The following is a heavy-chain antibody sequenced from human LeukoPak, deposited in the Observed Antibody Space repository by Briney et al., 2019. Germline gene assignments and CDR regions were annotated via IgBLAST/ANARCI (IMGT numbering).Heavy chain of an antibody. CDR3: AKGARGDTVTSIVGLNWFDP. CDR1: GITFRSYG. Sequence: PGRSLRLSCAASGITFRSYGMHWVRQAPGKGLEWVAVISYDGSHKYYADSVKGRFSISRDNSKNTLYLQMNSLRADETAVYYCAKGARGDTVTSIVGLNWFDPWGQGTLVTVSS. V-gene: IGHV3-30*18. D-gene: IGHD4-17*01. CDR2: ISYDGSHK. J-gene: IGHJ5*02.